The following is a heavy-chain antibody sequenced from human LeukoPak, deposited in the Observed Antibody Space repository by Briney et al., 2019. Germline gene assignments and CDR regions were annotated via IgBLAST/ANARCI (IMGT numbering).Heavy chain of an antibody. D-gene: IGHD6-19*01. CDR2: INHSGST. V-gene: IGHV4-34*01. CDR3: ARAGIAVSATPYFDY. Sequence: SETLSLTCAVYGGSFSGYYWSWIRQPPGEGLERIWEINHSGSTKYNPSLKSRVTISVDTSKNQFSLKLSSVTVADTAVYYCARAGIAVSATPYFDYWGQGTLVTASS. J-gene: IGHJ4*02. CDR1: GGSFSGYY.